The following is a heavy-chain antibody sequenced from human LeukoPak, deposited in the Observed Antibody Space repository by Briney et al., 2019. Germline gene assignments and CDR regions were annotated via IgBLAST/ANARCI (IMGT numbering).Heavy chain of an antibody. D-gene: IGHD3-10*01. CDR1: GFTFSDYY. J-gene: IGHJ5*02. V-gene: IGHV3-11*01. CDR2: ISSSGSTI. CDR3: ARDKDDYGSGNHWFDP. Sequence: GGSLRLSCAASGFTFSDYYMSWVRQAPGKGLEWVSYISSSGSTIYYADSVKGRFTISRDNAKNSLYLQMNSLRAEDTAVYYCARDKDDYGSGNHWFDPWGQGTLVTVSS.